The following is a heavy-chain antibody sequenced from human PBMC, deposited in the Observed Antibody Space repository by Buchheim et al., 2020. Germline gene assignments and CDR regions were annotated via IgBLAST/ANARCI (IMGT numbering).Heavy chain of an antibody. CDR3: AKKGGGYCSGGSCYRWFDP. J-gene: IGHJ5*02. CDR1: GFTFSSYA. Sequence: EVQLLESGGGLVQPGGSLRLSCAASGFTFSSYAMSWVRQAPGKGLEWVSAISGSGGSTYYADSVKGRFTISRDNSKNTLYLQMNSLRGEDTAVYYCAKKGGGYCSGGSCYRWFDPWGQGTL. D-gene: IGHD2-15*01. V-gene: IGHV3-23*01. CDR2: ISGSGGST.